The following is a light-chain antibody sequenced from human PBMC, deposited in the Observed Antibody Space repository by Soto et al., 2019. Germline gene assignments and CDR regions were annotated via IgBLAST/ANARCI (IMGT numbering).Light chain of an antibody. Sequence: EIVMTQSPATLSVSPGERATLSCRASQSVSSNLAWYQQKPGQAPRLLIYGASTRATGIPARFSGSESGTEFTLTISSLQSEDFAVSYCQQYNNWLITFGQGTRLEIK. J-gene: IGKJ5*01. CDR2: GAS. V-gene: IGKV3-15*01. CDR3: QQYNNWLIT. CDR1: QSVSSN.